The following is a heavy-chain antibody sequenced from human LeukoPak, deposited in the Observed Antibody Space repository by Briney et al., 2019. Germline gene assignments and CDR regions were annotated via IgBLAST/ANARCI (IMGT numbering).Heavy chain of an antibody. CDR3: AGLVGRYSSGLYYYYFDY. CDR2: IYYSGNT. D-gene: IGHD3-22*01. V-gene: IGHV4-39*07. J-gene: IGHJ4*02. CDR1: GDFISSSSHY. Sequence: SSETLSLTCTVSGDFISSSSHYWGWIRQPPGKGLEWIGSIYYSGNTYYNPSLKSRVTISIDKSKNQFFLNLSSVTAADTAVYYCAGLVGRYSSGLYYYYFDYWGQGTLVTVSS.